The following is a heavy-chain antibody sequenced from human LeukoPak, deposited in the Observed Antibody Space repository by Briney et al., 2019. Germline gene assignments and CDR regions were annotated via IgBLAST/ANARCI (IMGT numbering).Heavy chain of an antibody. CDR2: ISSSGSTI. D-gene: IGHD2-15*01. CDR3: ARDPPGYCSGGSCYPGDYFDY. V-gene: IGHV3-48*03. J-gene: IGHJ4*02. CDR1: GFTFSSYE. Sequence: GGSLRLSCAASGFTFSSYEMNWVRQAPGKGLEWVSYISSSGSTIYYADSVKGRFTISRDNAKNSLDLQMNSLRAEDTAVYYCARDPPGYCSGGSCYPGDYFDYWGQGTLVTVSS.